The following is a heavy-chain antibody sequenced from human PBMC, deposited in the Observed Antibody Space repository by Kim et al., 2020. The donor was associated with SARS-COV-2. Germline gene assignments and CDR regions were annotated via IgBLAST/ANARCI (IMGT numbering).Heavy chain of an antibody. CDR2: ST. V-gene: IGHV4-31*02. J-gene: IGHJ5*02. CDR3: ARELEGWFDP. D-gene: IGHD1-1*01. Sequence: STSSNPSRKSRVTISVDTSKNQFSLKLSSVTAADTAVYYCARELEGWFDPWGQGTLVTVSS.